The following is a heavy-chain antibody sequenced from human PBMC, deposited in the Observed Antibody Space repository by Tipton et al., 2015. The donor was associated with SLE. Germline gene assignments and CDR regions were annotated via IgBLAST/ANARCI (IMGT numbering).Heavy chain of an antibody. V-gene: IGHV4-59*01. CDR3: ARHLGVIVAFEV. CDR2: FYFSGSS. D-gene: IGHD3-10*01. CDR1: GVSISTYY. J-gene: IGHJ3*01. Sequence: TLSLTCSVSGVSISTYYWSWIRQSPGKGLEWIGFFYFSGSSQYNPSLKSRVALSAYTSNNQFSLELRAVTAADPAVYYCARHLGVIVAFEVWGQGTVLTVSS.